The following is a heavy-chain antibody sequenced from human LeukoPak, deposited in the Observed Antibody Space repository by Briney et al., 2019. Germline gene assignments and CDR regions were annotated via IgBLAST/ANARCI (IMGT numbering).Heavy chain of an antibody. Sequence: PGRSLRLSCAASGFTFSSYGMHWVRQAPGKGLEGVAVISYDGSNKYYADSVKGRFTISRDNSKNTLYLQMNSLRAEDTAVYYCAKDFVYDSSGYYYYYYGMDVWGQGTTVTVSS. V-gene: IGHV3-30*18. CDR2: ISYDGSNK. CDR1: GFTFSSYG. CDR3: AKDFVYDSSGYYYYYYGMDV. J-gene: IGHJ6*02. D-gene: IGHD3-22*01.